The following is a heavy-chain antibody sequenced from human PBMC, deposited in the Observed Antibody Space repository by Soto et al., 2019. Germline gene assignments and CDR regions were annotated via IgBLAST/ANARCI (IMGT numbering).Heavy chain of an antibody. CDR2: ISNDGRNE. Sequence: QVQLVESGGGAVQPGTSLRLSCAASGFVFSSYAMHWVRQAPGKGLEWVAVISNDGRNEDYADSVKGRFIISRDNSKNTLYVQMNSLRPEDTAVYYCVRGGTMIRVVIWAYWGQGVSVTVSS. V-gene: IGHV3-30*04. CDR1: GFVFSSYA. D-gene: IGHD3-22*01. J-gene: IGHJ4*02. CDR3: VRGGTMIRVVIWAY.